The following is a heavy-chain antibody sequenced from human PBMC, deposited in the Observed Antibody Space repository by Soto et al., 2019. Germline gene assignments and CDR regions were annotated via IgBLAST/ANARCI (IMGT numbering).Heavy chain of an antibody. D-gene: IGHD2-2*01. CDR1: GFTFSSYA. CDR2: LSYDGSNK. J-gene: IGHJ4*02. Sequence: QVQLVESGGGVVQPGRSLRLSCAASGFTFSSYAMHWVRQAPGKGLEWVAVLSYDGSNKYYADSVKGRFTISRDNSKNTLYLQMNSLRAEDPAVYYCAREAVVPAYYWGQVTLVTVSS. V-gene: IGHV3-30-3*01. CDR3: AREAVVPAYY.